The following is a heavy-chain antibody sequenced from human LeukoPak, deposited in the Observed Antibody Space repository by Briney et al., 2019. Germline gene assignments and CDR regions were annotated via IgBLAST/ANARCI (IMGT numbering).Heavy chain of an antibody. CDR2: TYYRSKWYN. CDR1: GDSVSSNSAA. CDR3: ARERGKIITMARGGYFDY. D-gene: IGHD3-3*01. J-gene: IGHJ4*02. Sequence: SQTLSLTCAISGDSVSSNSAAWNWIRQSPSRGLEWLGRTYYRSKWYNDYAVSVKSRITINPDTSKNQFSLKLSSVTAADTAVYYCARERGKIITMARGGYFDYWGQGTLVTVSS. V-gene: IGHV6-1*01.